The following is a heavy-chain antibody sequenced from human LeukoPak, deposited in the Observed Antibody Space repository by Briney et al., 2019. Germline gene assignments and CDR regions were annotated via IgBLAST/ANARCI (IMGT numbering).Heavy chain of an antibody. CDR1: GFTVSSSY. V-gene: IGHV3-53*01. D-gene: IGHD3-10*01. J-gene: IGHJ3*02. Sequence: PGGSLRLSCAASGFTVSSSYMSWVRQAPGKGLEWVSVLYSGGNTYYADSVKGRFTISRDNSKNTLYLQMNSLRAEDTAVYYCATGYGSGSYRDAFDIWGQGTMVTVSS. CDR2: LYSGGNT. CDR3: ATGYGSGSYRDAFDI.